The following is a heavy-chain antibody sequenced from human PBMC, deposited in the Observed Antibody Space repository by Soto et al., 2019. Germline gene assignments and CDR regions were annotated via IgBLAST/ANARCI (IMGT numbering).Heavy chain of an antibody. J-gene: IGHJ6*02. Sequence: SETLSLTCAVSGGSISSGNWWSWVRQPPGKGLEWIGEIYHSGSTNYNPSLKSRVTISVDTSKNQFSLKLSSVTAADTGVYYCARVVVVADTRDYYYGMDVWGQGT. V-gene: IGHV4-4*02. CDR2: IYHSGST. D-gene: IGHD2-15*01. CDR3: ARVVVVADTRDYYYGMDV. CDR1: GGSISSGNW.